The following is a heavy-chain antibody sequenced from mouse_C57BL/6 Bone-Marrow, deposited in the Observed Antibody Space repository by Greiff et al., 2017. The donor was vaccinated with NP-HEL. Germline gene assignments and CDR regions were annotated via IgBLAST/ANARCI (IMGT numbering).Heavy chain of an antibody. D-gene: IGHD6-1*01. J-gene: IGHJ2*01. CDR1: GYTFTSYW. CDR2: IDPSDSYT. V-gene: IGHV1-69*01. Sequence: QVQLQQPGAELVMPGASVKLSCKASGYTFTSYWMHWVKQRPGQGLEWIGEIDPSDSYTNYNQQFKGKSTLTVDKSSSTAYMQLSSLTSEDSAVYYCARSRGVAPGYWGQGTTLTVSS. CDR3: ARSRGVAPGY.